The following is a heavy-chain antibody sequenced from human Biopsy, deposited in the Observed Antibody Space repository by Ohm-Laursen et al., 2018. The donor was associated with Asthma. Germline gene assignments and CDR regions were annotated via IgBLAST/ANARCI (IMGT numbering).Heavy chain of an antibody. Sequence: GTLSLTCTVSGGPISSDYWSWLRQSPGKGLEWIGYIHNSGNTNYNPSLKSRVTISLDTSKNHFSLRLSFVTAADTAAYFCARAAITGIRGWFDPWGQGTQVTVSS. J-gene: IGHJ5*02. CDR1: GGPISSDY. D-gene: IGHD1-20*01. V-gene: IGHV4-59*12. CDR3: ARAAITGIRGWFDP. CDR2: IHNSGNT.